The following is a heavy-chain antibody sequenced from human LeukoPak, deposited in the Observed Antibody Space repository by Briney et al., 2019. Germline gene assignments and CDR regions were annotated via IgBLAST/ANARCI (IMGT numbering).Heavy chain of an antibody. Sequence: PSETLSLTCTVSGYSISSAYYWGWIRQPPGKGLEWIGSIHHSGSTYYNPSLKSRVTISVDTSKNQFSLKLSSVTVADTAVYYCARNRYYYGSGNYGVPNWFDPWGQGTLVTVSS. CDR3: ARNRYYYGSGNYGVPNWFDP. D-gene: IGHD3-10*01. CDR1: GYSISSAYY. CDR2: IHHSGST. J-gene: IGHJ5*02. V-gene: IGHV4-38-2*02.